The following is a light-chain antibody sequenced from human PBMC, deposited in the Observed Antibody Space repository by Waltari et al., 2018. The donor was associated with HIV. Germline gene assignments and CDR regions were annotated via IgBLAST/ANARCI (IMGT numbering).Light chain of an antibody. J-gene: IGLJ2*01. CDR1: TSNLGTNFD. CDR2: GDK. V-gene: IGLV1-40*01. Sequence: QSVLTQPPSVSGAPGQTVTVSCTGSTSNLGTNFDVHWYQHLPGTAPKLHLYGDKDRPSGVPARCSGSRSGSSASLAITGLQAEDEADYDGQSYDNVLTAVIFGGGTKVTVL. CDR3: QSYDNVLTAVI.